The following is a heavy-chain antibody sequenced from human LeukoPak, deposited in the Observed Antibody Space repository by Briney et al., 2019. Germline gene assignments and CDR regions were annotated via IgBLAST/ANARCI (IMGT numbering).Heavy chain of an antibody. CDR3: AREIIGGFNPGAY. CDR1: LDSTTSNF. Sequence: SETLSLTCTVSLDSTTSNFWSWVRQPPGKGLEWIGEIHRSGSTNYNPSLQRRVTISIDRPKNQIALELSSVNAADTAVYYCAREIIGGFNPGAYWGQGTLVTVSS. J-gene: IGHJ4*02. CDR2: IHRSGST. V-gene: IGHV4-4*02. D-gene: IGHD3-16*02.